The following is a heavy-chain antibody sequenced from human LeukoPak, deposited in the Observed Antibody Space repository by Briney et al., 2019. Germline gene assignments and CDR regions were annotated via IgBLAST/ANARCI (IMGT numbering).Heavy chain of an antibody. CDR2: INHSGST. J-gene: IGHJ5*02. Sequence: PSETLSLTCAVYGGSFSGYYWSWIRQPPGKGLEWIGEINHSGSTNYNPSLKSRVTISVDTSKNQFSLKLSSVTAADTAVYYCAGKGQQLVLWGPWFDPWGQGTLVTVSS. CDR3: AGKGQQLVLWGPWFDP. D-gene: IGHD6-13*01. V-gene: IGHV4-34*01. CDR1: GGSFSGYY.